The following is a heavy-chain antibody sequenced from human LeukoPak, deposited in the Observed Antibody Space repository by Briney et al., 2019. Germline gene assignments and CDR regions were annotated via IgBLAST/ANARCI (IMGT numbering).Heavy chain of an antibody. V-gene: IGHV3-66*01. Sequence: GGSLRLSCAASGFTVSSNYMSWVRQAPGKGLEWVSVIYSDDTTYYADSVKGRFTISRDNAKNSLYLQMNSLRAEDTAVYYCARVPGAYYYDISGPPIWGQGTMVTVSS. D-gene: IGHD3-22*01. CDR2: IYSDDTT. CDR1: GFTVSSNY. J-gene: IGHJ3*02. CDR3: ARVPGAYYYDISGPPI.